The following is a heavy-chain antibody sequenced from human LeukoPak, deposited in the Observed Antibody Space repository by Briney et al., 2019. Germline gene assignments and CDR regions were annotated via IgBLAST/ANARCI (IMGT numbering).Heavy chain of an antibody. V-gene: IGHV1-2*06. Sequence: ASVKVSCKASGYTFTGYYMHWVRQAPGQGLEWMGRINPNSGGTNYAQKFQGRVTMTRDTSTSTVYMELSSLRSEDTAVYYCARFNYDPPLGSGPWGQGTLVTVSS. CDR3: ARFNYDPPLGSGP. CDR2: INPNSGGT. CDR1: GYTFTGYY. J-gene: IGHJ5*02. D-gene: IGHD3-10*01.